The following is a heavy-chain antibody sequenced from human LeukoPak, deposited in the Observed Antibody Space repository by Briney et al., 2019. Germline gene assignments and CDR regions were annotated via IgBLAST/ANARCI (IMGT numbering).Heavy chain of an antibody. CDR2: INHSGST. J-gene: IGHJ5*02. V-gene: IGHV4-34*01. Sequence: SETLSLTCAVYGGSFSGYYWSWIRQPPGKGLEWIGEINHSGSTNYNPSLKSRVTISVDTSKNQFSLKLSSVTAADTAVYYCARGVVVTANRPYWFDPWGQGTLVTVSS. CDR3: ARGVVVTANRPYWFDP. CDR1: GGSFSGYY. D-gene: IGHD2-21*02.